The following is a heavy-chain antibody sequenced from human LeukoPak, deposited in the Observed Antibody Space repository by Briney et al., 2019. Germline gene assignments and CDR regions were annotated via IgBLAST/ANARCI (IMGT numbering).Heavy chain of an antibody. J-gene: IGHJ4*02. CDR2: INPSGGST. CDR3: ATAIRITMVRGVITLDY. Sequence: ASVKVSCKASGYTFTSYYMHWVRQAPGQGLEWMGIINPSGGSTSYAQKFQGRVTMTRDTSTSTVYMELSSLRSEDTAVYYCATAIRITMVRGVITLDYWGQGTLVTVSS. CDR1: GYTFTSYY. D-gene: IGHD3-10*01. V-gene: IGHV1-46*01.